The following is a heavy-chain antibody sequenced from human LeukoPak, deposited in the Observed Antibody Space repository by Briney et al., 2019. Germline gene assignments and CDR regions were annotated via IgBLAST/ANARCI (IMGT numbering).Heavy chain of an antibody. Sequence: RPSETLSLTCAVSGGSISTSNCYWGWIRQPPGKGLEWIGSLYYSGSTYYNPSLKSRVTISVDTSKNQFSLKLSSVTAADTAVYYCARLVGGIRPIDYWYFDLWGRGTLVTVSS. D-gene: IGHD1-26*01. CDR3: ARLVGGIRPIDYWYFDL. V-gene: IGHV4-39*01. CDR2: LYYSGST. J-gene: IGHJ2*01. CDR1: GGSISTSNCY.